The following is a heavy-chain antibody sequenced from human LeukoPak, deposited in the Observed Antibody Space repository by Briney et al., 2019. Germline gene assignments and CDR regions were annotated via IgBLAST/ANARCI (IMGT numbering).Heavy chain of an antibody. V-gene: IGHV3-23*01. J-gene: IGHJ4*02. CDR1: GFSFSSYA. CDR3: ARRTYYYDSSGYYYTPFDY. D-gene: IGHD3-22*01. CDR2: ISGSGGST. Sequence: GGSLRLSCAASGFSFSSYAMSWVRQAPGKGLEWVSDISGSGGSTYYADSVKGRFTISRDNAKNSLYLQMNSLRAEDTAVYYCARRTYYYDSSGYYYTPFDYWGQGTLVTVSS.